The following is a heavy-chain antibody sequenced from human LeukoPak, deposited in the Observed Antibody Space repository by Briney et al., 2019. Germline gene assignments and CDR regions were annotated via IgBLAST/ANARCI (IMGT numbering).Heavy chain of an antibody. D-gene: IGHD3-16*01. Sequence: ASVKVSCKTSGYTFTNYFVHWVRQAPGQGLEWMGWINPNSGDTNYAQKFLGRVTMTRDTSISTAYMELSSLTSDDTAVYHCARVGGGGAYDIWGQGTMVTVSS. CDR1: GYTFTNYF. CDR3: ARVGGGGAYDI. J-gene: IGHJ3*02. V-gene: IGHV1-2*02. CDR2: INPNSGDT.